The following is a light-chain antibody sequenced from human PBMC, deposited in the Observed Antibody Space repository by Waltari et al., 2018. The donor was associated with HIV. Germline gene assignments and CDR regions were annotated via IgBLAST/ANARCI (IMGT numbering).Light chain of an antibody. CDR2: EVS. Sequence: QSALTQPPSASGSPGQSVTISCTGTRSAVGGYNYVSWDQHNPGKAPKLMIYEVSKRPAGVPDRFSGSKSGNTASLTVSGLQAEDEADYYCSSYAGSNRVFGTGTKVTVL. V-gene: IGLV2-8*01. J-gene: IGLJ1*01. CDR3: SSYAGSNRV. CDR1: RSAVGGYNY.